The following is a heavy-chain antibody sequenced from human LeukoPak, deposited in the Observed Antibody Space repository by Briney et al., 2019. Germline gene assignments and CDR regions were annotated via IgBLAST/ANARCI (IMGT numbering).Heavy chain of an antibody. J-gene: IGHJ4*02. D-gene: IGHD3-16*02. Sequence: ASVKVSCKASGYTFTGYYIRWVRQAPGQGLEWMGWINPNSGNTYSAQKFQGRVTMTRDTSISTAYMEVSRLRSDDTAVYYCARDIMITFGGVIATKTFDYWGQGTLVTVSS. CDR3: ARDIMITFGGVIATKTFDY. CDR2: INPNSGNT. CDR1: GYTFTGYY. V-gene: IGHV1-2*02.